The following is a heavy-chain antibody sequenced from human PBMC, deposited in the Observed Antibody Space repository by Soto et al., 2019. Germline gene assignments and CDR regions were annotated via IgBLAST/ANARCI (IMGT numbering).Heavy chain of an antibody. CDR3: ARVPAVAVPDY. CDR1: GAPITSYY. Sequence: SETLSLTCTVSGAPITSYYWSWIRQPPGKGLEWIGYIYYSGTTNYNQSLKSRVNMSVDTPKNQFSLKLNSVTAADTAIYYCARVPAVAVPDYWGQGTLVTVSS. CDR2: IYYSGTT. J-gene: IGHJ4*02. D-gene: IGHD6-19*01. V-gene: IGHV4-59*01.